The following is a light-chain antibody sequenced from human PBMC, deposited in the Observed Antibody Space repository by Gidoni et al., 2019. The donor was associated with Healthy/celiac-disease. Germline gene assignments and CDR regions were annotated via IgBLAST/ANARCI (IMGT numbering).Light chain of an antibody. J-gene: IGKJ1*01. CDR2: AAS. Sequence: DIHMHQPPSSLSASVGDRVKLTCRASQSISSYLTWYQQKPGKAPKPLIYAASSLQSGVPSRFSGSGSGTDFTLTISSLQPEDFATYYCQQSYSTPWTFGQGTKVEIK. CDR1: QSISSY. CDR3: QQSYSTPWT. V-gene: IGKV1-39*01.